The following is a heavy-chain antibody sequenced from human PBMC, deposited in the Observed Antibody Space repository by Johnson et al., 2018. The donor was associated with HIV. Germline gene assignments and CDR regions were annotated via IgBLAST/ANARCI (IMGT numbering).Heavy chain of an antibody. Sequence: VQPGRSLRLSCVASGFTFSSYGIHWVRQAPGKGLEWVAIISYDGSNKYYADSVKGRFTISRDNSKNTLYLQMNSLRAEDTAVYYCAKVGATVITPRGEAFDIWGQGTMVTVSS. J-gene: IGHJ3*02. CDR1: GFTFSSYG. D-gene: IGHD4-23*01. V-gene: IGHV3-30*18. CDR3: AKVGATVITPRGEAFDI. CDR2: ISYDGSNK.